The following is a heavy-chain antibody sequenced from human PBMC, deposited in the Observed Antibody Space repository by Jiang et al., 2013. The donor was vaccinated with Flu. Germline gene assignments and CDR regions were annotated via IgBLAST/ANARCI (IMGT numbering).Heavy chain of an antibody. D-gene: IGHD2-2*01. CDR3: AREVVPAANALDV. V-gene: IGHV4-30-4*07. Sequence: GSGLVKPSQTLSLTCAVSGGSISSGGYSWSWIRQPPGKGLEWIGYIYYSGSTYYNPSLKSRVTISVDTSKNQFSLKLSSVTAADTAVYYCAREVVPAANALDVWGQGTTVTVSS. J-gene: IGHJ6*02. CDR2: IYYSGST. CDR1: GGSISSGGYS.